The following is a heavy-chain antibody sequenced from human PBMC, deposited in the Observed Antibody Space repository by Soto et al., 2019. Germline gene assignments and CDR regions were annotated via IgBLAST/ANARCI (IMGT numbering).Heavy chain of an antibody. Sequence: EVQLVESGGGLIQPGGSLRLSCAASGFTVSRNYMSWVRQAPGKGLEWVSVIDGGGSTYYADSVKGRFTIYRDNSKNTLYLQMHSLRAEDTAVYYCATSIAARYYYYGMDVWGQGTTVTVS. D-gene: IGHD6-6*01. J-gene: IGHJ6*02. CDR1: GFTVSRNY. V-gene: IGHV3-53*01. CDR2: IDGGGST. CDR3: ATSIAARYYYYGMDV.